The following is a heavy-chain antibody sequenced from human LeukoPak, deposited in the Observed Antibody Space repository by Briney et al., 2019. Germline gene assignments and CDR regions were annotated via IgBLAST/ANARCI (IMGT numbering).Heavy chain of an antibody. J-gene: IGHJ6*03. CDR2: INTSGST. CDR3: AREESDWSSLGYFYHYMDV. V-gene: IGHV4-4*07. D-gene: IGHD3-9*01. CDR1: GGSFSGYY. Sequence: SETLSLTCGVSGGSFSGYYWTWIRQPAGKGLEWIGRINTSGSTNYKSSLKSRVTISVDASKNQFSLKLGSVTAADTAVYYCAREESDWSSLGYFYHYMDVWGKGTTVTISS.